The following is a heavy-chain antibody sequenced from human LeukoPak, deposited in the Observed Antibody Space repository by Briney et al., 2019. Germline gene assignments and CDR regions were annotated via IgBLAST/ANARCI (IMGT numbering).Heavy chain of an antibody. CDR3: ARIQYTSGWTFDY. D-gene: IGHD6-19*01. CDR2: IFSNDEN. CDR1: GFSLSNARMG. Sequence: SGPTLVNPTETLTLTCTVSGFSLSNARMGVSWIRRPPGKALEWLAHIFSNDENSYSTSLKSRLTISKDTSKSQVVLTMTSTDPVDTATYYCARIQYTSGWTFDYWGQGTLVTVSS. V-gene: IGHV2-26*01. J-gene: IGHJ4*02.